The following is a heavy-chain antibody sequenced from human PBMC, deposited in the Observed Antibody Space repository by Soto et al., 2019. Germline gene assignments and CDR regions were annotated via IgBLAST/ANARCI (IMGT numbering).Heavy chain of an antibody. CDR2: VSIGGST. Sequence: GGSLRLSCAASGFTFSSYAMGWVRQGPGKGLEWVAVVSIGGSTHYADSVRGRFTISRDNSKNTLSLQMNSLTAEDTAVYFCAKRRGAGGHFDYWGQGALVTVSS. CDR1: GFTFSSYA. V-gene: IGHV3-23*01. CDR3: AKRRGAGGHFDY. J-gene: IGHJ4*02. D-gene: IGHD2-15*01.